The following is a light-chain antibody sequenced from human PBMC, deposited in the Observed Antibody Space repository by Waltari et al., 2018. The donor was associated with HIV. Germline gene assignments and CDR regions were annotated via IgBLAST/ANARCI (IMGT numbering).Light chain of an antibody. CDR2: SAS. V-gene: IGKV3-15*01. J-gene: IGKJ2*01. CDR1: QSVSTN. CDR3: QQYYTPPYT. Sequence: EIVMTQSPATLSVSPGERATLSCRASQSVSTNLAWYQQKPGQAPGLLIYSASTRATGISSRFSGSGSGTVFTLTISSLQSEDFAVYYCQQYYTPPYTFGQGTKLEIK.